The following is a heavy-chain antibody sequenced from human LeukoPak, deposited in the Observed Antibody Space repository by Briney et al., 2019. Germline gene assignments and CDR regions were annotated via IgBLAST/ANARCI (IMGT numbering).Heavy chain of an antibody. J-gene: IGHJ1*01. CDR2: ISGSGGST. Sequence: PGGSLRLSCAASGFTFSSYAMSWVRQAPGKGLEWVSAISGSGGSTYYADSVKGRFTISRDNSKNTLYLQMNSLRAEDTAVYYCAKPPDDSSGWYGEYFQHWGQGTLVTVSS. D-gene: IGHD6-19*01. CDR3: AKPPDDSSGWYGEYFQH. CDR1: GFTFSSYA. V-gene: IGHV3-23*01.